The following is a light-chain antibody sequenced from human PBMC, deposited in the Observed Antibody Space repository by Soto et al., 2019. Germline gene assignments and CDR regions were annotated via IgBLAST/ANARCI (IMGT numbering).Light chain of an antibody. CDR2: GAS. CDR3: QQYGSSPRT. J-gene: IGKJ1*01. CDR1: QSVSSSY. Sequence: EIVLTQSPGTLSLSPGERATLSCRASQSVSSSYLAWYQQKPGQAPRLLIYGASSRATGIADRFSGSGSGTDFPLTISRLEPEDFAVDYCQQYGSSPRTFGQGTKVEIK. V-gene: IGKV3-20*01.